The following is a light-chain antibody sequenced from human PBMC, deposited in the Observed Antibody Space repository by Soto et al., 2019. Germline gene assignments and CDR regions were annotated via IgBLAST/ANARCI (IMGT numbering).Light chain of an antibody. CDR2: WAS. CDR1: QSVLYSSNNKNY. J-gene: IGKJ4*01. V-gene: IGKV4-1*01. CDR3: QQYYSTPPT. Sequence: DIVMTQSPDSLAVSLGERATINCKSSQSVLYSSNNKNYLAWYQQKPGQPPKLLIYWASTRESGVPDRFSGRGSVTDFTLTISSLQAEAVAVYYCQQYYSTPPTFGGGTKVEIK.